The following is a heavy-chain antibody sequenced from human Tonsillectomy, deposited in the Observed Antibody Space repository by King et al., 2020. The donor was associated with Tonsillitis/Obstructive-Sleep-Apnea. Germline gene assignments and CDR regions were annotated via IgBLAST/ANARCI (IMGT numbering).Heavy chain of an antibody. Sequence: LQLQESGPGPVKPSQTLSLTCTVSGGSISSGGYYWSWIRQHPGKGLEWIGYIYYSGSTYYNPSLKSRVSISVDTSKNQFSLKLSSVTAADTALYYCARENYGDYGPNVGAFDIWGQGKMVTVSS. J-gene: IGHJ3*02. CDR1: GGSISSGGYY. D-gene: IGHD4-17*01. V-gene: IGHV4-31*03. CDR2: IYYSGST. CDR3: ARENYGDYGPNVGAFDI.